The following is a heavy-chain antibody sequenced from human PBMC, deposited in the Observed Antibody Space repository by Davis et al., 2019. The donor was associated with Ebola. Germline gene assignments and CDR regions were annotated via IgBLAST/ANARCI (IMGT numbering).Heavy chain of an antibody. J-gene: IGHJ4*02. V-gene: IGHV3-33*01. CDR1: GDTISGYG. D-gene: IGHD1-26*01. CDR3: AREVGETKLDQ. Sequence: GESLKISCAASGDTISGYGFHWVRQAPGKGLEWVALVWYTEINRYYADSVEGRFTISRDNSKNTLYLQMNSLTTDDTAVYYCAREVGETKLDQWGQGTLVTVSS. CDR2: VWYTEINR.